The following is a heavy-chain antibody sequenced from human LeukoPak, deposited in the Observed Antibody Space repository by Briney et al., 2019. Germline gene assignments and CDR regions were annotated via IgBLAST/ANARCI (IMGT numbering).Heavy chain of an antibody. J-gene: IGHJ4*02. V-gene: IGHV4-34*01. CDR2: INHSGST. Sequence: SETLSLTCAVYGGSFSGYYWSWIRQPPGKGLEWIGEINHSGSTNYNPSLKSRVTISVDTSKNQFSLKLSSVTAADTAVYYCARVRGWFGPDYWGQGTLVTVSS. CDR1: GGSFSGYY. D-gene: IGHD6-19*01. CDR3: ARVRGWFGPDY.